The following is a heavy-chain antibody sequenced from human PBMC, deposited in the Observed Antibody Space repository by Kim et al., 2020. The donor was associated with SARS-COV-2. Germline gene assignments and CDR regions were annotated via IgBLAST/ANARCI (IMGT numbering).Heavy chain of an antibody. Sequence: SETLSLTCSVYGSSMNHYFWTWIRQPPGKGLEWIGYRYYNGDAYVNPSLKSRVSISVDTSKTQFSLRLTSMTAADTAVYYCARLGKYSDDAGIIDFWGQGTLVTVSS. V-gene: IGHV4-59*08. D-gene: IGHD3-16*01. CDR2: RYYNGDA. CDR3: ARLGKYSDDAGIIDF. CDR1: GSSMNHYF. J-gene: IGHJ4*02.